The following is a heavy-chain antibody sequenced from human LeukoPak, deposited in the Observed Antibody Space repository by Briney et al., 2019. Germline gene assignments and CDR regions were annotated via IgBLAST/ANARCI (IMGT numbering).Heavy chain of an antibody. V-gene: IGHV3-23*01. D-gene: IGHD1-26*01. CDR1: GFTVSSNY. CDR2: ISGSGGST. CDR3: AKDREWELPEYFQH. J-gene: IGHJ1*01. Sequence: PGGSLRLSCAASGFTVSSNYMSWVRQAPGKGLEWVSAISGSGGSTYYADSVKGRFTISRDNSKNTLYLQMNSLRAEDTAVYYCAKDREWELPEYFQHWGQGTLVTVSS.